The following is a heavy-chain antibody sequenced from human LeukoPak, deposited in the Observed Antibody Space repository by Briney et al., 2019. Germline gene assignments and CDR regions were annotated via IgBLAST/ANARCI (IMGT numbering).Heavy chain of an antibody. Sequence: GGSLRLSCAASGFAFSSYGMSWVRQAPGKGLEWVSAISGSGGSTYYADSEKGRFTISRDNSKNTLYLQMNSLRAEDTAVYYCGVVVAATAIDYWGQGTLVTVSS. J-gene: IGHJ4*02. D-gene: IGHD2-15*01. V-gene: IGHV3-23*01. CDR2: ISGSGGST. CDR3: GVVVAATAIDY. CDR1: GFAFSSYG.